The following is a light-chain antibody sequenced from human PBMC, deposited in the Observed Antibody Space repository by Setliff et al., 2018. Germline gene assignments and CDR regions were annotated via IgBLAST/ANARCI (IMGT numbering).Light chain of an antibody. CDR1: SSDIHGFSY. CDR3: SSYTARSAV. CDR2: DVT. V-gene: IGLV2-14*03. J-gene: IGLJ1*01. Sequence: QSVLTQPASVSGSPGQSITISCTGISSDIHGFSYVSWYQQHPDKAPKLLIYDVTYRPSGVSDRFSASMSGNTASLTISGLQAEDEGDYYCSSYTARSAVFGPGTKVTV.